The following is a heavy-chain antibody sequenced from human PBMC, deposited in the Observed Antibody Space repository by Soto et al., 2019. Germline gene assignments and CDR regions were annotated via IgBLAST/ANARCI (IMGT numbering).Heavy chain of an antibody. J-gene: IGHJ4*02. V-gene: IGHV3-23*01. CDR3: ARESEDLTSNFDY. CDR1: GFSFRTYA. CDR2: LSGSGNKT. Sequence: EVQLLESGGSLVQPGGSLRLSCAASGFSFRTYAMSWVRQAPGKGLEWVSALSGSGNKTYYADSVRGRFTISRDNAKNSLYLEMNSLRAEDTAVYYCARESEDLTSNFDYWGQGTLVTVSS.